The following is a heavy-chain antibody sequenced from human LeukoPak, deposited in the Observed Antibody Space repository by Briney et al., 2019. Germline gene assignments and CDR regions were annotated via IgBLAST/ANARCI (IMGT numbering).Heavy chain of an antibody. CDR1: GGSISSGGYY. CDR3: TDCSSTEEAFDI. D-gene: IGHD2-2*01. V-gene: IGHV4-30-2*01. Sequence: SEALSLTCTVSGGSISSGGYYWSWIRQPPGKGLEWIGYIYHSGSTYYNPSLKSRVTISVDRSKNQFSLKLSSVTAADTAVYYCTDCSSTEEAFDIWGQGTMVTVSS. J-gene: IGHJ3*02. CDR2: IYHSGST.